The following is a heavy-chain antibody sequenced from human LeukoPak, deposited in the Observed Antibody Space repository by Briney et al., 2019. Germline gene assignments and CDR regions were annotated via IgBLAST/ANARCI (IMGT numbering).Heavy chain of an antibody. CDR3: ATEGITMVRGGREIDY. D-gene: IGHD3-10*01. CDR2: ISISSSYI. J-gene: IGHJ4*02. CDR1: GFTFSSYS. V-gene: IGHV3-21*01. Sequence: GGSLRLSCAASGFTFSSYSMNWVRQAPGKGLEWVSSISISSSYIYYADSVKGRFTISRDNAKNSLYLQRNSLRAEDTAVYYCATEGITMVRGGREIDYWGQGTLVTVSS.